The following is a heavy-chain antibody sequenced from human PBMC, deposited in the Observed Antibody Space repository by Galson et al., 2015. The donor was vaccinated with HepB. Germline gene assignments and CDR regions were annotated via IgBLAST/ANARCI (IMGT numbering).Heavy chain of an antibody. CDR1: GFTFRSYG. CDR2: ISYDGSNK. Sequence: SLRLSCAASGFTFRSYGMHWVRQAPGKGLEWVAVISYDGSNKYYADSVKGRFTISRDNSKNTLYLQMNSLRAEDTAVYYCAKDSLPRILITGLDYWGQGTLVTVSS. V-gene: IGHV3-30*18. D-gene: IGHD3-16*01. CDR3: AKDSLPRILITGLDY. J-gene: IGHJ4*02.